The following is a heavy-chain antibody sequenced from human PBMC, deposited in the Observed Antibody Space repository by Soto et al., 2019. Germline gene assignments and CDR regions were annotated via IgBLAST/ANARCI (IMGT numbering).Heavy chain of an antibody. V-gene: IGHV3-30*18. Sequence: QVQLVESGGGVVQPGTSLRISCAASGFTFKTHAMHWVRQAPGKGLEWMAVIAYDGNEKFYADSVKGRFTISRDNSKNALNLQINTLRNEDTAVYYCGKDVGDYVPYYYGVDVWGQGTTVTVSS. J-gene: IGHJ6*02. CDR3: GKDVGDYVPYYYGVDV. D-gene: IGHD1-26*01. CDR1: GFTFKTHA. CDR2: IAYDGNEK.